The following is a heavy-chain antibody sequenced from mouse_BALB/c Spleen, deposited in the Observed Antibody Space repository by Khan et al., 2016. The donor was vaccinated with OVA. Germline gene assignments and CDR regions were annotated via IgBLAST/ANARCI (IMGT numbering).Heavy chain of an antibody. CDR2: INTYTGEP. J-gene: IGHJ4*01. Sequence: QVQLVQSGPELKKPGETVKISCKASGYTFTNYGMNWVKQSPGKALKWMGWINTYTGEPTYADDFKGRFAFSLETSASTAYLQINNLKNEDTATYFCARPPYFSYSLDHWGQGTSVTVSS. CDR1: GYTFTNYG. CDR3: ARPPYFSYSLDH. V-gene: IGHV9-3-1*01. D-gene: IGHD2-12*01.